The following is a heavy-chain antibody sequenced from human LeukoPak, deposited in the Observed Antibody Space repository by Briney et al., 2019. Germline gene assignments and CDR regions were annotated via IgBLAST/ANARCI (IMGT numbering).Heavy chain of an antibody. Sequence: GGSLRLSCAASGFTVSSNYISWVRQAPGKGLEWVSVIYSGGSTYYADSVKGRFTISRDNSKNTLYLQMNSLRAEDTAVYYCASTEAYDYVWGSYRFSYWGQGTLVTVSS. CDR3: ASTEAYDYVWGSYRFSY. D-gene: IGHD3-16*02. CDR1: GFTVSSNY. V-gene: IGHV3-53*01. CDR2: IYSGGST. J-gene: IGHJ4*02.